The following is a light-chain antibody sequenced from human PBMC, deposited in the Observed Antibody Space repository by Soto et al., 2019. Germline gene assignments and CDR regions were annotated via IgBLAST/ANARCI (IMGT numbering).Light chain of an antibody. CDR2: TAS. CDR1: QSISSY. Sequence: DIQMTQSPSSLSASVGDRVTITCRASQSISSYLNWYQQKPGKAPKLLIYTASSLQGGVPPRFSGNGSGTDFALTITSLQAEDFATYYCQQLRMYPSTFGGGTKV. J-gene: IGKJ4*01. CDR3: QQLRMYPST. V-gene: IGKV1-39*01.